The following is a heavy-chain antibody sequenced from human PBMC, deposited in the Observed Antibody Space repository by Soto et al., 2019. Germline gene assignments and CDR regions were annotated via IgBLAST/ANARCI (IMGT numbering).Heavy chain of an antibody. Sequence: ASVKVSCKASGYTFTSYDINWVRQATGQGLEWMGWMNPNSGNTGYAQKFQGRVTMTRNTSISTAYMELSSLRSEDTAVYYCARGQGDYVMPDAFDIWGQVAMVTVSS. V-gene: IGHV1-8*01. CDR3: ARGQGDYVMPDAFDI. D-gene: IGHD4-17*01. CDR2: MNPNSGNT. CDR1: GYTFTSYD. J-gene: IGHJ3*02.